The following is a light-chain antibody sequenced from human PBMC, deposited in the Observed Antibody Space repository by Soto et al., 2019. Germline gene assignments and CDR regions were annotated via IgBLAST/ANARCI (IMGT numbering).Light chain of an antibody. CDR3: QQSYGTPPT. J-gene: IGKJ5*01. Sequence: DIQMTQSPSSLSASVGDRVSITCRASQNIRDSLNWYQQKPGKAPDLLIHTASSLQSGVPSRFSGSGAGTDFTLTISGLQREDFATYYCQQSYGTPPTFGQGTRLEIK. CDR1: QNIRDS. V-gene: IGKV1-39*01. CDR2: TAS.